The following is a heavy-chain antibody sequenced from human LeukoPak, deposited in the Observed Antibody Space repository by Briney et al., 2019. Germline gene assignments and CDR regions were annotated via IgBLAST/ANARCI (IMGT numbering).Heavy chain of an antibody. CDR1: GFTFDNSA. V-gene: IGHV3-43*02. CDR2: ISGDGGDT. J-gene: IGHJ3*02. CDR3: ARSQSGGGFGAFDI. Sequence: PGGSLRLSCAASGFTFDNSAMHWVRQVPGKSLDWVCLISGDGGDTFYTDSVKGRFTISRESAKNSLYLQMNSLRVGDTAVYYCARSQSGGGFGAFDIWGPGTMVTVSS. D-gene: IGHD3-10*01.